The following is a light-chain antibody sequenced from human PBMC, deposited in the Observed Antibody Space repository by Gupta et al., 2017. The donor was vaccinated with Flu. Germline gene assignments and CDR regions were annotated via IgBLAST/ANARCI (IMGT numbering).Light chain of an antibody. CDR3: QQYNNWPPSWT. J-gene: IGKJ1*01. V-gene: IGKV3-15*01. CDR1: QSISSN. Sequence: EIVMTQSPATLSVSPGERATLSCRASQSISSNLAWYQQKPAQAPRLLIYGASTRATGIPARFSGSGSGTEFTLTISSLQSEDFAVYYCQQYNNWPPSWTFAQGGKAGIK. CDR2: GAS.